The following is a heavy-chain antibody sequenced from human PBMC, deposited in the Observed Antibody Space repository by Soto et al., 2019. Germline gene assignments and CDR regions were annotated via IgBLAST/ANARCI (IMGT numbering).Heavy chain of an antibody. J-gene: IGHJ4*02. V-gene: IGHV1-18*01. Sequence: QVHLVQSGAEVKKPGASVKVSCKGSGYIFTTYSITWVRQAPGQGLEWMGWISAHNGNTNYAQKLQGRVTVTRDTSTSTAYMELRNLRSDDTAVYYCARGRYGDYWGQGAMVIVSS. D-gene: IGHD1-1*01. CDR1: GYIFTTYS. CDR2: ISAHNGNT. CDR3: ARGRYGDY.